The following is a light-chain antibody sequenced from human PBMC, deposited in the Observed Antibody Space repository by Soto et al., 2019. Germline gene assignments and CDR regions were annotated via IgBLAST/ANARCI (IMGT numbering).Light chain of an antibody. CDR2: GAS. V-gene: IGKV3-15*01. CDR1: QTVTGA. J-gene: IGKJ2*01. Sequence: EILMTQSLATLSVSPGERATLSCRASQTVTGALAWYQQKPGQAPRLLIYGASTRASGIPDRFSGSGSGTEFTLTISSLQSEDFAVYYCQQYNDWPPYTFGQGTNVEIK. CDR3: QQYNDWPPYT.